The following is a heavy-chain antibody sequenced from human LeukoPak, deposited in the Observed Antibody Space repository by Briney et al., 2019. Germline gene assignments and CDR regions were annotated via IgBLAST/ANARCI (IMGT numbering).Heavy chain of an antibody. J-gene: IGHJ4*02. D-gene: IGHD2-2*01. CDR3: SREAYCSSPSCPYYFDY. CDR1: GGSISNYS. CDR2: IYYTGST. Sequence: SETLSLTCSVSGGSISNYSWSWIRQPPGKGLEWIGYIYYTGSTNYNPSLKSRVTISLDTSKSQFSLKLSSVTAADTAVYYCSREAYCSSPSCPYYFDYWGQGTLVTVSS. V-gene: IGHV4-59*01.